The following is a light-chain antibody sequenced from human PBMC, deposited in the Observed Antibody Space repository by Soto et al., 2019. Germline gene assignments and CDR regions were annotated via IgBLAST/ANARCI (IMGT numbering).Light chain of an antibody. V-gene: IGLV2-14*03. J-gene: IGLJ1*01. CDR3: VSYTSSTTYV. Sequence: QSVLTQPASVSDSPGQSITISCTGTSSDVGGSNFVSWYQQHPGKPPKLIIYDVANRPSGVSNRFSGSKSGSTASLIISRRQTEDEDDYYCVSYTSSTTYVFGTGTKLTVL. CDR1: SSDVGGSNF. CDR2: DVA.